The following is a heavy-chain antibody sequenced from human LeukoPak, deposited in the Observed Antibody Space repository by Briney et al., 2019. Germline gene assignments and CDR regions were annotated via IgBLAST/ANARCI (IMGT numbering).Heavy chain of an antibody. CDR2: VCYSGST. J-gene: IGHJ2*01. CDR1: GGSVSSYY. V-gene: IGHV4-59*02. CDR3: AREANSPTARYWYFDL. D-gene: IGHD2-21*01. Sequence: SETLSLTCAVSGGSVSSYYCSWMRQPPGKGLEWIGYVCYSGSTNYNPALKSRVTISLDTSENQFSLKLSSVTAADTAVYYCAREANSPTARYWYFDLWGRGTQVTVSS.